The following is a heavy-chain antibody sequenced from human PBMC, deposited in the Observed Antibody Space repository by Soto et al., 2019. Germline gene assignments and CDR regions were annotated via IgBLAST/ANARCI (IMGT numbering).Heavy chain of an antibody. Sequence: SLRLSCAASGFTFSSYAMSWVRQAPGKGLEWVSAISGSGGSTYYADSVKGRFTISRDNSKNTLYLQMNSLRAEDTAVYYCARRRLLDLLRDYYYYQAVPGRGTSVTVSS. CDR2: ISGSGGST. V-gene: IGHV3-23*01. D-gene: IGHD2-15*01. CDR3: ARRRLLDLLRDYYYYQAV. J-gene: IGHJ6*03. CDR1: GFTFSSYA.